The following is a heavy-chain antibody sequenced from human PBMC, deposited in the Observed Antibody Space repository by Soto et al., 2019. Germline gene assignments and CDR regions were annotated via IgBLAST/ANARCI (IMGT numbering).Heavy chain of an antibody. D-gene: IGHD5-12*01. J-gene: IGHJ6*02. V-gene: IGHV5-51*01. CDR2: IHPGDSDT. CDR1: GSRFLIYC. Sequence: PAVPMKISRKSTGSRFLIYCIGWVRQTPGKGLEWMGIIHPGDSDTRYSPSFQGQVTISADKSISTAYLQWSSLKASDTAMYYCARRGYSGYELYGMDVWGQET. CDR3: ARRGYSGYELYGMDV.